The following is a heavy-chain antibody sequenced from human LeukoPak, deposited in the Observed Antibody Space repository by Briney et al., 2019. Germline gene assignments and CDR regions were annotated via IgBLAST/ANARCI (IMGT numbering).Heavy chain of an antibody. V-gene: IGHV1-2*02. CDR3: ASYNSSGYYYAHDAFDI. D-gene: IGHD3-22*01. J-gene: IGHJ3*02. CDR2: INPNSGGT. Sequence: ASVKVSCKASGYTFTGYYMHWVRQAPGQGLEWMGWINPNSGGTNYAQKFQGRVTMTRDTSISTAYMELSRLRSDDTAVYYCASYNSSGYYYAHDAFDIWGKGTMVTVSS. CDR1: GYTFTGYY.